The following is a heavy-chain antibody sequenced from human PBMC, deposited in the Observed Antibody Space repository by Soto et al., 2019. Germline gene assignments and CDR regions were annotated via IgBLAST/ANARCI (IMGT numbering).Heavy chain of an antibody. Sequence: QVQLVQSGAEVKKPGSSVKVSCQASGGTFSSYTISWVRQAPGQGLEWMGRIIPILGIANYAQKFQGRVTITADKSTSTAYMELSRLRSEDTAVYYCAREEYYYGSGAFFDYSGQGTLVTVSA. D-gene: IGHD3-10*01. CDR3: AREEYYYGSGAFFDY. J-gene: IGHJ4*02. CDR1: GGTFSSYT. V-gene: IGHV1-69*08. CDR2: IIPILGIA.